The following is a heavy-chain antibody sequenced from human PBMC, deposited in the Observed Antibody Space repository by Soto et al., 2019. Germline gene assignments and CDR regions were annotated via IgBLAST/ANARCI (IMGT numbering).Heavy chain of an antibody. CDR2: ISPGSRYP. J-gene: IGHJ5*02. CDR3: VRGGGGGLFDP. CDR1: GFTFGDSY. V-gene: IGHV3-11*06. D-gene: IGHD2-15*01. Sequence: QVQLVESGGGLVPPGGSERLSCAGSGFTFGDSYMSWIRQAPGKGLEWLSYISPGSRYPAYADSVKGRFTISRDNAKRSLYLQMMSLTAEDTAIYYCVRGGGGGLFDPWGQGTMVTVSS.